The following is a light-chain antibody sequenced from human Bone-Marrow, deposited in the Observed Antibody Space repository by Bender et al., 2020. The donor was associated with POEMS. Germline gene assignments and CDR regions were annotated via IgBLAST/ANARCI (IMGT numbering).Light chain of an antibody. CDR2: DVN. V-gene: IGLV2-14*01. CDR1: SSDVGTYNH. Sequence: QSALTQPASVSGSPGQSITISCTGSSSDVGTYNHVCWYQQHPGKAPKLIIYDVNDRPSGVSNRFSGSKSGNTASLTISGLQTEDEADYYCSSYTSTSTWVFGGGTKLTVL. CDR3: SSYTSTSTWV. J-gene: IGLJ3*02.